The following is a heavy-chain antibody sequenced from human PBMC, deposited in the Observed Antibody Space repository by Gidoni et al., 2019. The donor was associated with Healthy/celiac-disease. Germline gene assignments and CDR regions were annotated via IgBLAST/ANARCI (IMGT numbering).Heavy chain of an antibody. D-gene: IGHD3-9*01. J-gene: IGHJ6*02. V-gene: IGHV3-43*01. CDR3: AKDIGLTYYDILTGYDYYYYGMDV. Sequence: EVQLVESGGVVVQPGGSLRLSCAASGFTFDHYTMHWVRQHPGKGLEWVSLISWDGGSTYYADSVKGRFTISRDNSKNSLYLQMNSLRTEDTALYYCAKDIGLTYYDILTGYDYYYYGMDVWGQGTTVTVSS. CDR1: GFTFDHYT. CDR2: ISWDGGST.